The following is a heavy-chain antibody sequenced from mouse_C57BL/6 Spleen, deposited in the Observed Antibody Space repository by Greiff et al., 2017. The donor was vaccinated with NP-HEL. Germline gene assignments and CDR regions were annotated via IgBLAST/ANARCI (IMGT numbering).Heavy chain of an antibody. CDR1: GYAFSSYW. CDR3: ARDDGSSLFAY. CDR2: IYPGDGDT. J-gene: IGHJ3*01. V-gene: IGHV1-80*01. Sequence: QVQLKQPGAELVKPGASVKISCKASGYAFSSYWMNWVKQRPGKGLEWIGQIYPGDGDTNYNGKFKGKATLTADKSSSTAYMQLSSLTSENSAVYFCARDDGSSLFAYWGQGTLVTVSA. D-gene: IGHD1-1*01.